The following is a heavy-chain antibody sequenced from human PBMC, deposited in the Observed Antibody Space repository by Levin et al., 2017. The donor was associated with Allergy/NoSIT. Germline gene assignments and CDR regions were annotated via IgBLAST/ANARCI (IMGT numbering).Heavy chain of an antibody. V-gene: IGHV3-74*01. CDR3: AANIGY. CDR2: INTDGTII. Sequence: ETLSLTCAASGLTFRNYWMHWVRQVPGKGLVWVSRINTDGTIINYADSVKGRFTISRDNAKNTVYLQMNSLTAEDTAVYYCAANIGYWGQGTLVTVSS. D-gene: IGHD5-12*01. J-gene: IGHJ4*02. CDR1: GLTFRNYW.